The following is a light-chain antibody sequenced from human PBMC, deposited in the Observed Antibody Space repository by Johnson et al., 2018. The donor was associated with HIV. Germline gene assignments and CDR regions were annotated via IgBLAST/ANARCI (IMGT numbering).Light chain of an antibody. CDR1: SSNIGNGY. Sequence: QSVLTQSPSVSAAPGQKVSISCSGSSSNIGNGYVSWYQQIPGTAPKLLIYDNNKRPSGIPDRFSGSKSGTSATLDITGLQTGDEADYYCGTWDTSLSAYVFGTGTKVTVL. CDR2: DNN. J-gene: IGLJ1*01. CDR3: GTWDTSLSAYV. V-gene: IGLV1-51*01.